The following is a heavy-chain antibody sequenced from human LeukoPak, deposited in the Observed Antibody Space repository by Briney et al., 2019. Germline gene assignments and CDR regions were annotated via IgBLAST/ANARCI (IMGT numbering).Heavy chain of an antibody. CDR3: ARDLIVPDAMTGSGSYSTDY. V-gene: IGHV4-4*07. D-gene: IGHD3-10*01. Sequence: SETLSLTCTVSGGSISSNYWSWIRQPAGKGLEWIGRIYSSGSTNYNPSLKSRVTMSVDTSKNQFSLKLSSVTAADTAVYYCARDLIVPDAMTGSGSYSTDYWGQGTLATVSS. J-gene: IGHJ4*02. CDR2: IYSSGST. CDR1: GGSISSNY.